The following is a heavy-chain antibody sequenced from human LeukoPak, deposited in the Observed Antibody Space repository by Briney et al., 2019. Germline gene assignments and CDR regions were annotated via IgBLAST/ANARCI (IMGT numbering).Heavy chain of an antibody. J-gene: IGHJ6*02. CDR1: GFTFSSYS. V-gene: IGHV3-48*04. D-gene: IGHD5-18*01. CDR3: ARARHRSYGPLFYGMDV. CDR2: ISSSSSTI. Sequence: GGSLRLSCAASGFTFSSYSMNWVRQAPGKGLEWVSYISSSSSTIYYADSVKGRFTISRDNAKNSLYLQMNSLRAEDTAVYYCARARHRSYGPLFYGMDVWGQGTTVTVSS.